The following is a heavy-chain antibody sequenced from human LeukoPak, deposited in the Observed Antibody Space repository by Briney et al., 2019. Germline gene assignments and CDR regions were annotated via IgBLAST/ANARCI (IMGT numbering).Heavy chain of an antibody. CDR3: ARYLTTVTSFDY. J-gene: IGHJ4*02. V-gene: IGHV3-53*01. CDR1: GFTVSNNF. D-gene: IGHD4-17*01. CDR2: IFSSGTT. Sequence: GGSLRLSCAASGFTVSNNFIHWVRQAPGKGLEWVSVIFSSGTTYYADSVKGRFAISRDDSKNTVFLQMNSLRAEDTAVYYCARYLTTVTSFDYRGQGTLVTVSS.